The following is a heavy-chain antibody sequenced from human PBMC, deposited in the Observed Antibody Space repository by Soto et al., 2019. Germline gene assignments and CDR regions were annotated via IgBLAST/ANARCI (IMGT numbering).Heavy chain of an antibody. D-gene: IGHD4-17*01. CDR2: IIPIFGTA. CDR1: VGTFSSYA. CDR3: ASGTVTTYYGMDV. V-gene: IGHV1-69*13. J-gene: IGHJ6*02. Sequence: GASVKVSCKASVGTFSSYAISWVRQAPGQGLEWMGGIIPIFGTANYAQKFQGRVTITADESTSTAYMELSSLRSEDTAVYYCASGTVTTYYGMDVWGQGTTVTVSS.